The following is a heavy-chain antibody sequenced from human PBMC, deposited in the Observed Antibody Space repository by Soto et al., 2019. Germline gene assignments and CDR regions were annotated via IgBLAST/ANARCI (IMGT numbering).Heavy chain of an antibody. CDR1: GFTFDDYA. Sequence: EVQLVESGGGLVQPGRSLRLSCAASGFTFDDYAMHWVRQAPGKGLEWVSGISWNSGSIGYADSVKGRFTISRDNAKNSLYLQMNSRRAEDTALYYCAKDGHSPSTSQYFDLWGRGTLVTVSS. CDR3: AKDGHSPSTSQYFDL. D-gene: IGHD3-16*01. CDR2: ISWNSGSI. V-gene: IGHV3-9*01. J-gene: IGHJ2*01.